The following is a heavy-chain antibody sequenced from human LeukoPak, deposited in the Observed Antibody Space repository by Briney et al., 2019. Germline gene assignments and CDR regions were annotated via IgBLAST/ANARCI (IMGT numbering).Heavy chain of an antibody. CDR2: INHSGST. Sequence: PSETLSLTCAVYGGSFSGYYWSWIRQPPGKGLEWIGEINHSGSTNYNPSLKSRVTISVDTSKNQFSLKLSSVTAADTAVYYCARTTEYYDSSGYLIWGQGTLVTVSP. D-gene: IGHD3-22*01. J-gene: IGHJ4*02. CDR3: ARTTEYYDSSGYLI. CDR1: GGSFSGYY. V-gene: IGHV4-34*01.